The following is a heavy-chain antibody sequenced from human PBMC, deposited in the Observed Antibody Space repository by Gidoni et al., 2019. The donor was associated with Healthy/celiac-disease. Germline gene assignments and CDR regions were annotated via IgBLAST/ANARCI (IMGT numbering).Heavy chain of an antibody. CDR2: INAGNVNT. V-gene: IGHV1-3*01. D-gene: IGHD3-10*01. J-gene: IGHJ4*02. CDR1: GYTFTSYA. CDR3: ARTGYYGSGVFDY. Sequence: QVQLVQSGAAVKKPGASVKVSCKASGYTFTSYAMHWVRQAPGQMLEWMGWINAGNVNTKYAQTFQGRGTMTRDKYASTAYMELSSLRSEDTAVYYCARTGYYGSGVFDYWGQGTLVTVSS.